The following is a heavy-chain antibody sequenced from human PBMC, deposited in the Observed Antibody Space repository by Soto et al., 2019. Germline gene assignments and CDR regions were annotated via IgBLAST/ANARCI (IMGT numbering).Heavy chain of an antibody. D-gene: IGHD3-22*01. CDR2: ISAYNGNT. CDR3: AREMVRSDSSGYYFDY. J-gene: IGHJ4*02. V-gene: IGHV1-18*04. Sequence: ASVKVSCKASGYTFTSYGISWVRQAPGQGLEWMGWISAYNGNTNYAQKLQGRVTMTTDTSTSTAYMELSSLRSEDTAVYYCAREMVRSDSSGYYFDYWGQGTLVTVSS. CDR1: GYTFTSYG.